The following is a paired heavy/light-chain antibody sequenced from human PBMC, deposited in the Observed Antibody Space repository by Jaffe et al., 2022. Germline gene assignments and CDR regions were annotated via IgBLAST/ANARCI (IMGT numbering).Heavy chain of an antibody. Sequence: QVQLVQSGSELKKPGASVKVSCKASGYTFTSYAMNWVRQAPGQGLEWMGWINTNTGNPTYAQGFTGRFVFSLDTSVSTAYLQISSLKAEDTAVYYCARDGACSGGSCSLGPGEHWGQGTLVTVSS. CDR3: ARDGACSGGSCSLGPGEH. J-gene: IGHJ1*01. CDR2: INTNTGNP. CDR1: GYTFTSYA. V-gene: IGHV7-4-1*02. D-gene: IGHD2-15*01.
Light chain of an antibody. Sequence: QSVLTQPPSASGTPGQRVTISCSGSSSNIGSNYVYWYQQLPGTAPKLLIYRNNQRPSGVPDRFSGSKSGTSASLAISGLRSEDEADYYCAAWDDSHWVFGGGTKLTVL. V-gene: IGLV1-47*01. CDR2: RNN. CDR3: AAWDDSHWV. CDR1: SSNIGSNY. J-gene: IGLJ3*02.